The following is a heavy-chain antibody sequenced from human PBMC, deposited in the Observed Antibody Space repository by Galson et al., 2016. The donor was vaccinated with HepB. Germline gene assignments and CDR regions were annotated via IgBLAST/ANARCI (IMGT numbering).Heavy chain of an antibody. CDR3: ARRGYSTTGDDDY. J-gene: IGHJ4*02. Sequence: QSGAEVKKPGESLKISCKGSGYKFTNYWIAWVRQMPGKGLEWMGIIYCGDSDTRYSPSFQGQVTISADKSINTAYLHWSSLKASDTAMYYWARRGYSTTGDDDYWGQGTLVTVSS. V-gene: IGHV5-51*01. CDR2: IYCGDSDT. CDR1: GYKFTNYW. D-gene: IGHD2/OR15-2a*01.